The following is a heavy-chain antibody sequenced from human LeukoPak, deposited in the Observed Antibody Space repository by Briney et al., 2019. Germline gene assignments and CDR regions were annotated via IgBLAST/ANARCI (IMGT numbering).Heavy chain of an antibody. Sequence: SVKVSCKASGGTFSSYAISWVRQAPGQGLEWMGGFIPIFGTANYAQKFQGRVTITADESTSTAYMELSSLRSEDTAVYYCAREVGLVGAIDPNNWFDPWGQGTLVTVSS. V-gene: IGHV1-69*13. CDR3: AREVGLVGAIDPNNWFDP. CDR1: GGTFSSYA. CDR2: FIPIFGTA. J-gene: IGHJ5*02. D-gene: IGHD1-26*01.